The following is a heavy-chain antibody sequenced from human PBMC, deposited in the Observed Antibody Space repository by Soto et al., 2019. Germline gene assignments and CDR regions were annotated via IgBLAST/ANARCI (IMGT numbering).Heavy chain of an antibody. D-gene: IGHD3-10*01. V-gene: IGHV3-23*01. CDR2: ISGSGGST. Sequence: GGSLRLSCAASGFTFSSYAMSWVRQAPGKGLEWVSAISGSGGSTYYADSVKGRFTISRDNSKNTLYLQMNSLRAEDTAVYYCAKGFSSGSGSGSSNWGQGTLVTVSS. CDR1: GFTFSSYA. J-gene: IGHJ4*02. CDR3: AKGFSSGSGSGSSN.